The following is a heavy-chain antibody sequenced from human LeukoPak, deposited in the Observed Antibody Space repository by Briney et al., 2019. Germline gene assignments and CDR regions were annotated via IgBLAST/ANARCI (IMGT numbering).Heavy chain of an antibody. CDR2: ISYDGSNK. CDR1: GFTFSSYG. J-gene: IGHJ4*02. V-gene: IGHV3-30*03. D-gene: IGHD6-19*01. Sequence: PGGSLRLSCAASGFTFSSYGMHWVRQAPGKGLEWVAVISYDGSNKYYADSVKGRFTISRDNSKNTLYLQMNSLRAEDTAVYYCALALFAVAGYGYWGQGTLVTVSS. CDR3: ALALFAVAGYGY.